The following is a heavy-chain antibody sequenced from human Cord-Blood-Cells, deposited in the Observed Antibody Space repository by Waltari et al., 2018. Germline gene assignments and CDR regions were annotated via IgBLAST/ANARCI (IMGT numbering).Heavy chain of an antibody. Sequence: QVQLVQSGAEVKKPGASVKVSCKASGYTFTGYYMHWGRQAPGKGLEWMGWSNPNSGGKNNAQKLQGWVTMTRDTSISTAYMELSRLRSDDTAVYYCARGSGELGIDYWGQGTLVTVSS. V-gene: IGHV1-2*04. D-gene: IGHD7-27*01. J-gene: IGHJ4*02. CDR1: GYTFTGYY. CDR3: ARGSGELGIDY. CDR2: SNPNSGGK.